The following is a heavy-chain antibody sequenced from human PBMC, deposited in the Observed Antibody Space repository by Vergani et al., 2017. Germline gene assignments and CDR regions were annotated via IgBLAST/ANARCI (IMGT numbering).Heavy chain of an antibody. Sequence: EVQLLESGGGLVQPGGSLRLSCAASGFTFSSYAMSWVRQAPGKGLEWVSAISGSGGSTYYADSVKGRFTISRDNSKNTLYLQMNSLRAEDTAVYYCARDPGQWLVPYYFDYWGQGTLVTVSS. D-gene: IGHD6-19*01. CDR3: ARDPGQWLVPYYFDY. CDR1: GFTFSSYA. CDR2: ISGSGGST. V-gene: IGHV3-23*01. J-gene: IGHJ4*02.